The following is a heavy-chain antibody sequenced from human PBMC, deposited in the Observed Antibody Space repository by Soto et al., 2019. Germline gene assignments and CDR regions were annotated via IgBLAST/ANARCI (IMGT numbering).Heavy chain of an antibody. V-gene: IGHV3-21*03. CDR1: GFTFSSYN. CDR3: ARDLTSSSWYRSLAY. Sequence: GGSLRLSCAVSGFTFSSYNMNCVRQAPGKGLEWVSSISSSSSYIYYADSVKGRFTISRDNAKNSLYLQMNSLKTEDTAVYYCARDLTSSSWYRSLAYWGQGTLVTVSS. CDR2: ISSSSSYI. J-gene: IGHJ4*02. D-gene: IGHD6-13*01.